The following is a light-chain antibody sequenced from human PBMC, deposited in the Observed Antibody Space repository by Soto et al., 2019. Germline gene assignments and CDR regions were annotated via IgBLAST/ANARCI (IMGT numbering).Light chain of an antibody. CDR1: SSDVGAYHY. CDR2: QVT. V-gene: IGLV2-14*01. CDR3: CSYAGSYPLYV. Sequence: QSALTQPASVSGSPGQSITISCTGTSSDVGAYHYVSWYQHHPGKAPKLMIYQVTNRPSGVSDRFSGSKSGNTASLTISGLRADDEADYYCCSYAGSYPLYVFGTGTKVTVL. J-gene: IGLJ1*01.